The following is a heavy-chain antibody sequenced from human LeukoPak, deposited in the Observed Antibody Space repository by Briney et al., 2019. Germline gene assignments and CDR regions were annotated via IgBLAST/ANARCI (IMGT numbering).Heavy chain of an antibody. J-gene: IGHJ5*02. CDR3: ARGISSGWYGGWFDP. Sequence: SETLSLTCAVYGGSFSGYYWNWIRQPPGKGLEWIGYIYYTGSTNYNPSLKSRVTISKDTSKNQFSLNLSSVTAADTAVYYCARGISSGWYGGWFDPWGQGTLVTVSS. V-gene: IGHV4-59*01. CDR1: GGSFSGYY. CDR2: IYYTGST. D-gene: IGHD6-19*01.